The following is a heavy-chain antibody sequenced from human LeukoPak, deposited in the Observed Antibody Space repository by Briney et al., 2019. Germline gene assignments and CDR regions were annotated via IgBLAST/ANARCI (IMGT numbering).Heavy chain of an antibody. CDR2: ISGSGGST. J-gene: IGHJ4*02. CDR1: GFTFSSYA. CDR3: AKDVTRYSGYDLVFGY. V-gene: IGHV3-23*01. Sequence: GGSLRLSCAASGFTFSSYAMSWVRQAPGKGLEWVSAISGSGGSTYYVDSVKGRFTISRDNSKNTLYLQMNSLRAEDTAVYYCAKDVTRYSGYDLVFGYWGQGTLVTVSS. D-gene: IGHD5-12*01.